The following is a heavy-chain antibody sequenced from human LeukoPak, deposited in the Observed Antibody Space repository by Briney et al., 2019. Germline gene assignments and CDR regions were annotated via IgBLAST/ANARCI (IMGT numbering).Heavy chain of an antibody. V-gene: IGHV4-39*07. J-gene: IGHJ4*02. CDR1: GGSISSTTSY. CDR2: IYHTGGT. Sequence: SETLSLTCTVSGGSISSTTSYWGWIRQPPGKGLEGFGSIYHTGGTYDNPSLKSRITISLHTSHNQFSLSLTSVSAADAALLYCSGESAGTIVDYWGRGTLVTVSS. CDR3: SGESAGTIVDY. D-gene: IGHD6-13*01.